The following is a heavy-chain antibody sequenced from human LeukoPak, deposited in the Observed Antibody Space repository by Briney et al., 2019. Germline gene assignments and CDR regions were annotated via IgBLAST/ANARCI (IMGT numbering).Heavy chain of an antibody. Sequence: SETLSLTCTVSGGSISSYYWSWIRQPPGKGLEWIGYIYYSGSTNYNPSLKSRVTISVDTSKNQFSLKLSSVTAADTAVYYCARGHYYGSGSYVYYYYGMDVWGQGTTVTVSS. J-gene: IGHJ6*02. D-gene: IGHD3-10*01. CDR1: GGSISSYY. V-gene: IGHV4-59*01. CDR2: IYYSGST. CDR3: ARGHYYGSGSYVYYYYGMDV.